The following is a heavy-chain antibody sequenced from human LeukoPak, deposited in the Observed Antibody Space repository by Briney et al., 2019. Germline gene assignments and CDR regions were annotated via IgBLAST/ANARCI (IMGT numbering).Heavy chain of an antibody. V-gene: IGHV3-21*01. J-gene: IGHJ4*02. CDR1: GFTFSSYS. Sequence: GGSLRLSCAASGFTFSSYSMNWVRQAPGKGLEWVSSISSSSSYIYYADSVKGRFTITRDNDKNSLYLQMNSVRAEDTAVYYCAREMVQTVDYWGQGTLVTVSS. CDR2: ISSSSSYI. CDR3: AREMVQTVDY. D-gene: IGHD3-10*01.